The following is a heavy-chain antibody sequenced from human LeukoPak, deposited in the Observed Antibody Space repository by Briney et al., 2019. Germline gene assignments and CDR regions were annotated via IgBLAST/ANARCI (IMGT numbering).Heavy chain of an antibody. CDR2: ISAYNGNT. D-gene: IGHD3-22*01. CDR3: ARAALVGFTMIVVGRPAFDI. V-gene: IGHV1-18*01. CDR1: GYTFTSYG. J-gene: IGHJ3*02. Sequence: ASVKVSCKASGYTFTSYGISWVRQAPGQGLEWMGWISAYNGNTNYAQKFQGRVTITADESTSTAYMELSSLRSEDTAVYYCARAALVGFTMIVVGRPAFDIWGQGTMVTVSS.